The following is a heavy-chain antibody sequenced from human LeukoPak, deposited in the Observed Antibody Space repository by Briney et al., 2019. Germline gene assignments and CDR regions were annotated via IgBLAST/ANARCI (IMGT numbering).Heavy chain of an antibody. V-gene: IGHV3-33*08. CDR1: GFTFSDYY. Sequence: GGSLRLSCAASGFTFSDYYMSWIRQAPGKGLEWVAVIWYDASNKYYADSVKGRFTISRDNSKNTLYLQMNSLRDDDTAVYYCVRGVGVSRFNYFDPWGQGTLVTVSS. CDR3: VRGVGVSRFNYFDP. CDR2: IWYDASNK. D-gene: IGHD1-26*01. J-gene: IGHJ5*02.